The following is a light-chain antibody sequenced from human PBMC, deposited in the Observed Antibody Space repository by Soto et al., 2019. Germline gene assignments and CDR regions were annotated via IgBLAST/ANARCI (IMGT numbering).Light chain of an antibody. V-gene: IGLV2-14*02. J-gene: IGLJ3*02. CDR2: EGS. CDR1: SSDVGSYNL. CDR3: SSHAGINNLV. Sequence: QSALTQPASVSGSPGQSITISCTGTSSDVGSYNLVSWYQQHPGKAPKLMIYEGSKRPSGVSNRFSGSKSGNTASLTVSGLQAEDEAYYYCSSHAGINNLVFGGGTQLTVL.